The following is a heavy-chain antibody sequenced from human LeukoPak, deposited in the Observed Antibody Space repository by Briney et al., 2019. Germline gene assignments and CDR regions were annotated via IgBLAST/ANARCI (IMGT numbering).Heavy chain of an antibody. CDR2: IFSGGST. D-gene: IGHD4-23*01. J-gene: IGHJ6*02. V-gene: IGHV3-66*01. CDR1: GFTVSRNY. Sequence: GGSLRLFCAASGFTVSRNYMSWVRQAPGKGLEWVSVIFSGGSTYYADSVKGRFTVSRDNSKNTVYLQMNSLRVEDTAVYYCARADGNSFSNRYFYYGMDVWGQGTTVTVSS. CDR3: ARADGNSFSNRYFYYGMDV.